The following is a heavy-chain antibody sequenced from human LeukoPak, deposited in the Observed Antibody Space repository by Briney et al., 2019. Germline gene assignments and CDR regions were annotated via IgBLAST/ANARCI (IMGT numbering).Heavy chain of an antibody. CDR1: GFTFSSYS. Sequence: PGGSLRLSCAASGFTFSSYSMNWVRQAPGKGLEWVSSISSSSSYIYYADSVKGRFTISRDNAKNSLYLQMNSLRAEDTALYYGARGLVPTPKSAPADYGGQGPLVTVSS. J-gene: IGHJ4*02. V-gene: IGHV3-21*01. CDR3: ARGLVPTPKSAPADY. D-gene: IGHD4/OR15-4a*01. CDR2: ISSSSSYI.